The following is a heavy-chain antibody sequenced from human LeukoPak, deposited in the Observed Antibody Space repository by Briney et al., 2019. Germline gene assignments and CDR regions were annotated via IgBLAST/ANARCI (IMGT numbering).Heavy chain of an antibody. J-gene: IGHJ6*02. Sequence: GGSRRLSCAASGFTFTIYWMNWVRQAPGKGLESVANIKQDGSEMYYVDSVKGRFTISRDNAKNSVYLQMNSLRAEDTAVYYCARDAHRGGDLDVWGQGTTVTVSS. CDR2: IKQDGSEM. CDR3: ARDAHRGGDLDV. D-gene: IGHD3-16*01. V-gene: IGHV3-7*01. CDR1: GFTFTIYW.